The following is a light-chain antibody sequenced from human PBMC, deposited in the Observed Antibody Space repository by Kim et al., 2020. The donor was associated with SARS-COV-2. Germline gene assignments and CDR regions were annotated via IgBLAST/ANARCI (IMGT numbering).Light chain of an antibody. J-gene: IGLJ2*01. CDR3: SSYTSSSTLGV. Sequence: QSVLTQPASVSGSPGQSITISCTGTSSDVGGYNYVSWYQQHPGKAPKHMIYDVSNRPSGVSNRFSGSKSGNTASLTISGLQAEDEADYYCSSYTSSSTLGVFGGGTQLTVL. CDR1: SSDVGGYNY. CDR2: DVS. V-gene: IGLV2-14*03.